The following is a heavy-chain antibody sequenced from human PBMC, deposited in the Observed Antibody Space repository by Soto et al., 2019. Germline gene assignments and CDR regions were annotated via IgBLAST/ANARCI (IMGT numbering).Heavy chain of an antibody. J-gene: IGHJ4*02. D-gene: IGHD2-21*01. CDR1: GGSIAYNSYY. CDR3: ARLGVVAPVDNV. V-gene: IGHV4-39*02. Sequence: PSETLSLTCSVSGGSIAYNSYYWGWIRQPPGKGLEWVGGIFYTGTTYYSPSLKDRVSISVDTSKNSFSLNLTSVTAADTAVYFCARLGVVAPVDNVWGQGSLVTVSS. CDR2: IFYTGTT.